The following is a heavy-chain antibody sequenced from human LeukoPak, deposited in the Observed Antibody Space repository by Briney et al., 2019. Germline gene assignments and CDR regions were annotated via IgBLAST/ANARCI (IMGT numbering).Heavy chain of an antibody. J-gene: IGHJ4*02. CDR2: ISGSGSHI. D-gene: IGHD2-8*01. CDR1: GFTFRDYY. V-gene: IGHV3-11*01. CDR3: ARDLSNGGFDY. Sequence: GGPLRLSCAASGFTFRDYYMNWIRQAPGKGLEWVSYISGSGSHISYADSVKGRFTISRDNAKNSLFLQMNSLRAEDTALYYCARDLSNGGFDYWGQGTLVTFSS.